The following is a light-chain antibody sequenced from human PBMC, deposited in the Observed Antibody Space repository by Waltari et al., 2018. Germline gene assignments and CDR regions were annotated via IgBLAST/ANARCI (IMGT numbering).Light chain of an antibody. CDR3: GLYMGNDIWV. Sequence: QTVVTQEPSFSVSPGGTITLTCGLSSGSVSTSYYPSRYQQAPGQAPRPVTQRTNRGPSGVPCRFSGSIVGNKAALTITGARTEDECDYYCGLYMGNDIWVFGGGTKVTVL. V-gene: IGLV8-61*01. CDR2: RTN. J-gene: IGLJ2*01. CDR1: SGSVSTSYY.